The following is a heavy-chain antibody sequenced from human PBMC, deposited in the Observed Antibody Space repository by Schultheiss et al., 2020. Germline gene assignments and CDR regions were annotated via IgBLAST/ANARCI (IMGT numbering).Heavy chain of an antibody. J-gene: IGHJ3*02. CDR2: IIPIFGTA. Sequence: SVKVSCKASGGTFSSYAISWVRQAPGQGLEWMGGIIPIFGTANYAQKFQGRVTITADKSTSTAYMELSSLRSEDTAVYYCARAPGRMREQRSPHAFDIWGQGTMVTVSS. CDR3: ARAPGRMREQRSPHAFDI. CDR1: GGTFSSYA. D-gene: IGHD6-25*01. V-gene: IGHV1-69*06.